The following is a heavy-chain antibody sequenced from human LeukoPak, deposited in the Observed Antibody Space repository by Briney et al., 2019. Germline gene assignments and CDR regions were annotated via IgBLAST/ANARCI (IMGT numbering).Heavy chain of an antibody. D-gene: IGHD6-6*01. Sequence: ASVKVSCKASGFTFTSYDINWVRQANGQGLEWMGWMNPNSGNTGYAQKFQGRVTMTRNTSISTAYMELSSLRSEDTAVYYCARAIGRSSSTGSGYWGQGTLVTVSS. J-gene: IGHJ4*02. CDR2: MNPNSGNT. CDR3: ARAIGRSSSTGSGY. V-gene: IGHV1-8*01. CDR1: GFTFTSYD.